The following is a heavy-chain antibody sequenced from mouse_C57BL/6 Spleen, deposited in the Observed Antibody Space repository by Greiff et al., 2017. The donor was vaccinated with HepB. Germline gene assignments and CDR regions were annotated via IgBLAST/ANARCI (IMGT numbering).Heavy chain of an antibody. D-gene: IGHD1-1*01. J-gene: IGHJ1*03. CDR3: ARHGDYYGSSLGYFDV. CDR2: FYPGSGSI. CDR1: GYTFTEYT. Sequence: QVQLKQSGAELVKPGASVKLSCKASGYTFTEYTIHWVKQRSGQGLEWIGWFYPGSGSIKYNEKFKDKATLTAHKSSSTVDMELSRLTSEDSAVYFCARHGDYYGSSLGYFDVWGTGTTVTVSS. V-gene: IGHV1-62-2*01.